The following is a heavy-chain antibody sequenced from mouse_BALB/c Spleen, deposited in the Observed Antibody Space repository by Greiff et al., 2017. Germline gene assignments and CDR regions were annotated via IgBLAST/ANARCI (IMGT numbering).Heavy chain of an antibody. CDR3: ARPFITTAYYAMDY. CDR2: ISSGGST. J-gene: IGHJ4*01. CDR1: GFTFSSYA. D-gene: IGHD1-1*01. V-gene: IGHV5-6-5*01. Sequence: EVQLVESGGGLVKPGGSLKLSCAASGFTFSSYAMSWVRQTPEKRLEWVASISSGGSTYYPDSVKGRFAISRDNPKNTLFLQMTSLRSEDTAMYYCARPFITTAYYAMDYWGQGTSVTVSS.